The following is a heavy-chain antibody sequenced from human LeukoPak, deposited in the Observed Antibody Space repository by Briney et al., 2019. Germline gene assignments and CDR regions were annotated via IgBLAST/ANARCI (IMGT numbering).Heavy chain of an antibody. CDR2: IRYDGSNK. CDR3: AREGSTEPSLGY. V-gene: IGHV3-30*02. CDR1: GFTFSSYG. D-gene: IGHD3-16*01. J-gene: IGHJ4*02. Sequence: PGGSLRLSCAASGFTFSSYGMHWVRQAPGKGLEWVAFIRYDGSNKYYADSVKGRFTISRDNSKNTLYLQMNSLRAEDTAVYCCAREGSTEPSLGYWGQGTLVTVSS.